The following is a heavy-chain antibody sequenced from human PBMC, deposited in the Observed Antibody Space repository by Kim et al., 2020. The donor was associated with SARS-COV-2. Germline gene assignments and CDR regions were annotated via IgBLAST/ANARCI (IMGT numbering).Heavy chain of an antibody. V-gene: IGHV5-51*01. CDR2: DT. CDR3: ASQTDAFDI. Sequence: DTRYSPSFQGQVTISADKSISTAYLQWSSLKASDTAMYYCASQTDAFDIWGQGTMVTVSS. J-gene: IGHJ3*02.